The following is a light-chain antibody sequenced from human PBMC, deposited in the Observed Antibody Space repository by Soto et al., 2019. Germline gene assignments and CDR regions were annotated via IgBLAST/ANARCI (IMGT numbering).Light chain of an antibody. V-gene: IGKV1-5*03. CDR1: QSISTW. CDR2: KAS. CDR3: QQYNSYPYT. Sequence: DIQMTQSPSTLSASVGDRVTITCRASQSISTWLAWYQQKPGKAPKLLIYKASSLESGVPSRFSGSGSGTEFTLTISSLQPDDFASYYCQQYNSYPYTFGQGTKLEIK. J-gene: IGKJ2*01.